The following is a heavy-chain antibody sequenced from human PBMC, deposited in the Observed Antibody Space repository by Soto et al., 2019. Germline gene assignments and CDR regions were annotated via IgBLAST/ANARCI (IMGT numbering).Heavy chain of an antibody. V-gene: IGHV3-15*01. CDR3: ATVYCATTSCYAPFDY. CDR2: IKTNSDGGPV. CDR1: GVAFSNAW. D-gene: IGHD2-2*01. J-gene: IGHJ4*02. Sequence: GGSLRLSCAASGVAFSNAWMSWVRQAPGQGLEWVGRIKTNSDGGPVDYASPVKGRFTISRDDSKSTLYLDLNSLKTEDTGVYFCATVYCATTSCYAPFDYWGKGTLVTVSS.